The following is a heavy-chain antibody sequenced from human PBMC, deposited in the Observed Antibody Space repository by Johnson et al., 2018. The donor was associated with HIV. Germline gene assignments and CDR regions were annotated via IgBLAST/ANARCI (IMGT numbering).Heavy chain of an antibody. D-gene: IGHD6-6*01. J-gene: IGHJ3*02. CDR2: IRYDGSNK. Sequence: QEQLVESGGGVVQPGGSLRLSCAASGFTFSSYGMHWVRQAPGKGLEWVAFIRYDGSNKYYTDSVTGRFPISRDNSKNTLYLQMNSLRAEDTAVYYCAKGPNGQLDDAFHIWGQGTMVTVSS. CDR3: AKGPNGQLDDAFHI. V-gene: IGHV3-30*02. CDR1: GFTFSSYG.